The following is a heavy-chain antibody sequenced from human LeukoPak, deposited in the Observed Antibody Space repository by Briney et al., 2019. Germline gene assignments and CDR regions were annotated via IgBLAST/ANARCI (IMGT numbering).Heavy chain of an antibody. CDR3: ASGGSSGWWDNAFDI. J-gene: IGHJ3*02. CDR1: GFAFSSYS. V-gene: IGHV3-21*01. Sequence: PGGSLRLSCAASGFAFSSYSMNWVRQAPGKGLEWVSSISDSSSSIYYADSMKGRFTISRDNAKNSLYLQMNSLRAEDTAVYYCASGGSSGWWDNAFDIWGQGTMVTVSS. D-gene: IGHD6-19*01. CDR2: ISDSSSSI.